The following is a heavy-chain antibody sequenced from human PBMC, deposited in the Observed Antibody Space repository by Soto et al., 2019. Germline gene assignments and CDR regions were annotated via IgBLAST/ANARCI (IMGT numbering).Heavy chain of an antibody. V-gene: IGHV2-5*01. CDR2: LYWNDHK. CDR1: GFSLSTSGVG. D-gene: IGHD3-16*02. Sequence: SGPTLVNHTQTLTLTCTFSGFSLSTSGVGVGWVRQPPGKALEWLALLYWNDHKRYSPSLKSRLTITKDTSKNHVVLTMTTLDPFDTATYYRARSYVGGSYRSDYCDYCGQGTRGTAAS. J-gene: IGHJ4*02. CDR3: ARSYVGGSYRSDYCDY.